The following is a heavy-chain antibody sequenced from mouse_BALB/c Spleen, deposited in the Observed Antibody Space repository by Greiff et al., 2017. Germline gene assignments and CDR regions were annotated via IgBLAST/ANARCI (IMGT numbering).Heavy chain of an antibody. D-gene: IGHD1-2*01. CDR1: GFTFSSYT. Sequence: EVKVVESGGGLVQPGGSLKLSCAASGFTFSSYTMSWVRQTPEKRLEWVAYISNGGGSTYYPDTVKGRFTISRDNAKNTLYLQMSSLKSEDTAMYYCARDGRFDYWGQGTTLTVSS. V-gene: IGHV5-12-2*01. CDR3: ARDGRFDY. CDR2: ISNGGGST. J-gene: IGHJ2*01.